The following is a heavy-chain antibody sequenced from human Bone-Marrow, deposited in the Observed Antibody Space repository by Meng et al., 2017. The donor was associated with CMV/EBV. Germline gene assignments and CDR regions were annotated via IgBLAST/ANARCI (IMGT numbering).Heavy chain of an antibody. V-gene: IGHV3-48*03. CDR3: ARERCELLRAFVDY. CDR2: ISSSGGTI. Sequence: GESLKISCAASGFTFNNYEMNWVRQVPGKGLEWVSYISSSGGTIYYADSVKGRFTISRDKAKNSLYLQINSLRAEDTAVYYCARERCELLRAFVDYWGQGTLVTVSS. D-gene: IGHD1-7*01. J-gene: IGHJ4*02. CDR1: GFTFNNYE.